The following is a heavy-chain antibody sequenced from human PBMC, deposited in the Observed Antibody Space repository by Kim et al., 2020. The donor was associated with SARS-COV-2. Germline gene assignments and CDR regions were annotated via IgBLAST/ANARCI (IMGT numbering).Heavy chain of an antibody. Sequence: GGSLRLSCAASGFTFSSYSMNWVRQAPGKGLEWVSSISSSSSYIYYADSVKGRFTISRDNAKNSLYLQMNSLRAEDTAVYYCARDPPTYYYDSSGYTPRQNYWGQGTLVTVSS. J-gene: IGHJ4*02. CDR1: GFTFSSYS. V-gene: IGHV3-21*04. CDR3: ARDPPTYYYDSSGYTPRQNY. CDR2: ISSSSSYI. D-gene: IGHD3-22*01.